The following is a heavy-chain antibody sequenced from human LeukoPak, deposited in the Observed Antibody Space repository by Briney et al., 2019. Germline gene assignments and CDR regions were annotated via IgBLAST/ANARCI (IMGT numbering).Heavy chain of an antibody. Sequence: SETLSLTCTVSGASISSYYWTWIRQSPGKGLEWIGDDYYTGSTNYSPSLKSRVTMSVDMFSVQFSLKLRSVTAADTAVYYCASASYSDFGSDEYGPLQFDFWGQGTLVTVSS. CDR2: DYYTGST. D-gene: IGHD3-3*01. CDR3: ASASYSDFGSDEYGPLQFDF. CDR1: GASISSYY. V-gene: IGHV4-59*01. J-gene: IGHJ4*02.